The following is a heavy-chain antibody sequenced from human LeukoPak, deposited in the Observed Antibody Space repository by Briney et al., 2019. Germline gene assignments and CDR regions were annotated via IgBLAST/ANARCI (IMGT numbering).Heavy chain of an antibody. Sequence: GGSLRLSCAASGFTFSSYGMHWVRQAPGKGLEWVAVISYDGSNKYYADSVKGRFTISRDNSKNTLYLQMNSLRAEDTAVYYCAKSGYYDILTGYDYFDYWGQGTLVTVSS. CDR3: AKSGYYDILTGYDYFDY. CDR2: ISYDGSNK. CDR1: GFTFSSYG. J-gene: IGHJ4*02. D-gene: IGHD3-9*01. V-gene: IGHV3-30*18.